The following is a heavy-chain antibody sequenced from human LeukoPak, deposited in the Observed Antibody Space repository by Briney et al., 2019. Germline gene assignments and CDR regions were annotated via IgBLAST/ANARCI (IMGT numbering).Heavy chain of an antibody. CDR3: AKVRGSGSY. CDR2: ISGSGGST. CDR1: GFTVSSNY. Sequence: GGSLRLSCAASGFTVSSNYMSWVRQAPGKGLEWVSAISGSGGSTYYADSVKGRFTISRDNSKNTLYLQMNSLRAEDTAVYYCAKVRGSGSYWGQGTLVTVSS. J-gene: IGHJ4*02. D-gene: IGHD3-10*01. V-gene: IGHV3-23*01.